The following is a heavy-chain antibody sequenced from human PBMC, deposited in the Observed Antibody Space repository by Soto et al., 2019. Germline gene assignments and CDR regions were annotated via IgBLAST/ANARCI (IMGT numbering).Heavy chain of an antibody. CDR3: ASGPLRYYDYVWGSSD. D-gene: IGHD3-16*01. V-gene: IGHV3-21*01. CDR2: ISSSSSYI. CDR1: GFSFSSYS. Sequence: PGGSLRLSGAASGFSFSSYSMNWVLQAPGQGLEWVSSISSSSSYIYYADSVKGRFTISRDNAKNSLYLQMNSLRAEDKAVYYCASGPLRYYDYVWGSSDWGQGTLVTVSS. J-gene: IGHJ4*02.